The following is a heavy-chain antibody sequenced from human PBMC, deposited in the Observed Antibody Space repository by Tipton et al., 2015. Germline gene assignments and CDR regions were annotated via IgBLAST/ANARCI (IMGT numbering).Heavy chain of an antibody. CDR1: AYSISSDYY. D-gene: IGHD2-8*01. CDR3: ARGRDIVLLLYASYFFDN. Sequence: TLSLTCAVSAYSISSDYYWGWIRQPPGKGLEWIGSISHSGNTYYNPSLKSRVTMSRDTSKNQFSLKLRSMTAADTAVYYCARGRDIVLLLYASYFFDNWGQGTLVTVSS. V-gene: IGHV4-38-2*01. CDR2: ISHSGNT. J-gene: IGHJ4*02.